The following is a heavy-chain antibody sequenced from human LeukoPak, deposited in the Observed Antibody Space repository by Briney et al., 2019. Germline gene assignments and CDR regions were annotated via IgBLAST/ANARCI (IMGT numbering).Heavy chain of an antibody. CDR2: ISGSGGST. D-gene: IGHD5-18*01. CDR3: ATSLDTAMVTWILDAFDI. CDR1: GFTFSSYA. J-gene: IGHJ3*02. Sequence: GGSLRLSCAASGFTFSSYAMSWVRQAPGKGLEWVSAISGSGGSTYYADPVKGRFTISRDNSKNTLYLQMNSLRAEDTAVYYCATSLDTAMVTWILDAFDIWGQGTMVTVSS. V-gene: IGHV3-23*01.